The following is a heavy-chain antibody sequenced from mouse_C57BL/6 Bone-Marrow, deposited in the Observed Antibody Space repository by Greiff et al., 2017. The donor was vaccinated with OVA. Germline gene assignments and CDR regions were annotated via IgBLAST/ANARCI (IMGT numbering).Heavy chain of an antibody. Sequence: QVQLQQSGPGLVQPSQSLSITCTVSGFSLTSYGVHWVRQSPGKGLEWLGVIWSGGSTDYNAAFISSLSISKDNSKSQVFFKMNSLQADDTAIYYCARLYYYGSLYYFDYWGQGTTLTVSS. D-gene: IGHD1-1*01. J-gene: IGHJ2*01. CDR3: ARLYYYGSLYYFDY. CDR1: GFSLTSYG. V-gene: IGHV2-2*01. CDR2: IWSGGST.